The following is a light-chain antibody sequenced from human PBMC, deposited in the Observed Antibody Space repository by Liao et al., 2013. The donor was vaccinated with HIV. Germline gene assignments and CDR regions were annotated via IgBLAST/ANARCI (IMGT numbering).Light chain of an antibody. J-gene: IGLJ1*01. Sequence: SYVLTQPPSVSVAPGKTARITCGGNNIGSKSVHWYQQKPGQAPVLVIYYDSDRPSGVPERFSGSNSGNTATLTISRVEAGDEADYYCQVWDSSRDHPYVFGTGTKVTVL. CDR3: QVWDSSRDHPYV. CDR1: NIGSKS. CDR2: YDS. V-gene: IGLV3-21*01.